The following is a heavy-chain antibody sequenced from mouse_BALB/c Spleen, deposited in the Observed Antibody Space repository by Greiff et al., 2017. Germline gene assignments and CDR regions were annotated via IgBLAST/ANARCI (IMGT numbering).Heavy chain of an antibody. Sequence: VQLQQSGAELARPGASVKLSCKASGYTFTSYWMQWVKQRPGQGLEWIGAIYPGDGDTRYTQKFKGKATLTADKSSSTAYMQLSSLASEDSAVYYCARFPYYDYDGDYYAMDYWGQGTSVTVSS. J-gene: IGHJ4*01. D-gene: IGHD2-4*01. V-gene: IGHV1-87*01. CDR2: IYPGDGDT. CDR3: ARFPYYDYDGDYYAMDY. CDR1: GYTFTSYW.